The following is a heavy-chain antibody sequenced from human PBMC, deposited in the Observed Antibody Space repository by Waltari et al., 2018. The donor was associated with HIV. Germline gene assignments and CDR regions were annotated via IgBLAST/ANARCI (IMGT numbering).Heavy chain of an antibody. J-gene: IGHJ5*02. D-gene: IGHD6-13*01. Sequence: EVQLVDSGGGLVEPGGSLRLSCAVSGFTFSDYSMNSVRQSPGKGLEWVSSISSSGSFIYYADSVKGRFTISRDNAQNSMYLQMNNLRADDSAMYYCARDSRGTSWSLNWFDPWGQGTLVTVSS. CDR2: ISSSGSFI. CDR3: ARDSRGTSWSLNWFDP. CDR1: GFTFSDYS. V-gene: IGHV3-21*02.